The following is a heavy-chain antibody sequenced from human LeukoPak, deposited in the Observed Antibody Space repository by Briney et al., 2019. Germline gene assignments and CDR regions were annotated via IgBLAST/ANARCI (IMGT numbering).Heavy chain of an antibody. Sequence: GASVKVSCKASGGTFSSYGISWVRQAPGQGLEWMGWISAYNGNTNYAQKLQGRVTMTTDTSTSTAHMELRSLRSDDTAVYYCARQYYYGSGSYHGDDAFDIWGQGTMVTVSS. V-gene: IGHV1-18*01. CDR2: ISAYNGNT. CDR3: ARQYYYGSGSYHGDDAFDI. CDR1: GGTFSSYG. J-gene: IGHJ3*02. D-gene: IGHD3-10*01.